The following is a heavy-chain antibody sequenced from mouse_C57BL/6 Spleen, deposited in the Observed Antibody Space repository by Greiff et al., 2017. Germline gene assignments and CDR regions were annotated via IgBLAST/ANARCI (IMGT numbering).Heavy chain of an antibody. V-gene: IGHV1-64*01. J-gene: IGHJ2*01. CDR1: GYTFTSYW. Sequence: QVQLQQPGAELVKPGASVKLSCKASGYTFTSYWMHWVKQRPGQGLEWIGMIHPNSGSTNYNEKFKSKATLTVDKSSSTAYMQLSSLTSEDSAVYYCARGEITTVVFDYWGQGTTLTVSS. D-gene: IGHD1-1*01. CDR3: ARGEITTVVFDY. CDR2: IHPNSGST.